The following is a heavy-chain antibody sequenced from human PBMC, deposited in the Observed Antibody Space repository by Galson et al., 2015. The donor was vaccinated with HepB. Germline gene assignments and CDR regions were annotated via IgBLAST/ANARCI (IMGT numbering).Heavy chain of an antibody. CDR2: IYYSGST. J-gene: IGHJ6*02. V-gene: IGHV4-30-4*01. CDR1: GGSISSGDYY. D-gene: IGHD3-3*01. Sequence: TLSLTCTVSGGSISSGDYYWSWIRQPPGKGLEWIGYIYYSGSTYYNPSLKSRVTISVDTSKNQFSLKLSSVTAADTAVYYCARGDFWSGNYYYGMDVWGQGTTVTVSS. CDR3: ARGDFWSGNYYYGMDV.